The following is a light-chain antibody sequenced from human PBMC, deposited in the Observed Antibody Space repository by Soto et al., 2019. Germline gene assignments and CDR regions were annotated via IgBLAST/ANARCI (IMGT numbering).Light chain of an antibody. CDR3: SSYIASSALV. V-gene: IGLV2-14*03. Sequence: QSALTQTASVSGSPGQSVTISCTGTSSDVGGYNYVSWYQQYPGKAPKLIIYDVTVRPSGVSDRFSGSKSANTASLTISGLLAEDEADYFCSSYIASSALVFGGGTKVTVL. J-gene: IGLJ3*02. CDR2: DVT. CDR1: SSDVGGYNY.